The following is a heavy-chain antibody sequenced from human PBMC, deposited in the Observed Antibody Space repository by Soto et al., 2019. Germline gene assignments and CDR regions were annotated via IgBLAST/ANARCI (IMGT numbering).Heavy chain of an antibody. V-gene: IGHV4-59*01. CDR1: GGSINGFY. D-gene: IGHD7-27*01. Sequence: QAQLQESGPGLVKPSGTLSLTCTVSGGSINGFYWSWIRQPPGKGLEWIGYIYYSGSTTYSGSTNYNPTLKSRTTISIDTSKNHFSLKVTSVTDADAAGYYCTRESGDFWGQGTLVTVSS. CDR2: IYYSGSTTYSGST. CDR3: TRESGDF. J-gene: IGHJ4*02.